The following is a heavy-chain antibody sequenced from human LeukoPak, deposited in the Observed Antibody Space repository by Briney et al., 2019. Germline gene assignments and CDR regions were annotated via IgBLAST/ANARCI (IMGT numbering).Heavy chain of an antibody. CDR3: AKESGYYHY. D-gene: IGHD3-3*01. Sequence: GGSLRLSCAAAGFTVNNNYVNWVRQAPGKGLEWVSIIYGGGDTSYADSVKGRFTISRDNSKNTVYLQMNSLRAEDTAVYYCAKESGYYHYWGQGTLVTVSS. CDR1: GFTVNNNY. J-gene: IGHJ4*02. CDR2: IYGGGDT. V-gene: IGHV3-53*01.